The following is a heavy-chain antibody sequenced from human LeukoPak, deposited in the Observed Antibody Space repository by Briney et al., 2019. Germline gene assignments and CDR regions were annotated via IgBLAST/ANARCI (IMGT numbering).Heavy chain of an antibody. D-gene: IGHD5-12*01. CDR3: AKAHSGYDYESFFDY. CDR2: ISWNSGSI. Sequence: GGSLRVSCAASGFTFDDYAMHWVRQAPGKGLEWVSGISWNSGSIGYADSVKGRFTISRDNAKNSLYLQVNSLRAEDTALYYCAKAHSGYDYESFFDYWGQGTLVTVSS. V-gene: IGHV3-9*01. J-gene: IGHJ4*02. CDR1: GFTFDDYA.